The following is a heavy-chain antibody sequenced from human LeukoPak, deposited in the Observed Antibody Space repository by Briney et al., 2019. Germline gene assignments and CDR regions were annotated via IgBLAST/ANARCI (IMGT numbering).Heavy chain of an antibody. J-gene: IGHJ4*02. D-gene: IGHD4/OR15-4a*01. CDR2: ISYDGSDK. Sequence: GGSLRLSCAASGFTFSSYAMYWVRQAPGKGLEWVAVISYDGSDKFYADSVKGRFTISRDSSKNTLYLQMNSLRPEDTAVYYCARVHGAYPFDYWGQGTLVTVSS. CDR1: GFTFSSYA. CDR3: ARVHGAYPFDY. V-gene: IGHV3-30*04.